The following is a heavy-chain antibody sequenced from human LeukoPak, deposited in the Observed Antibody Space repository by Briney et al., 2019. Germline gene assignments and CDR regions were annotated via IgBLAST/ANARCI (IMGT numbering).Heavy chain of an antibody. CDR3: ARGDGYNYFLPDY. J-gene: IGHJ4*02. V-gene: IGHV1-69*05. Sequence: SVKVSCKASGGTFSSYAISWVRQAPGQGLEWMGRIIPIFGTANYAQKFQGRVTITTDESTSTAYMELSSPRSEDTAVYYCARGDGYNYFLPDYWGQGTLVTVSS. D-gene: IGHD5-24*01. CDR2: IIPIFGTA. CDR1: GGTFSSYA.